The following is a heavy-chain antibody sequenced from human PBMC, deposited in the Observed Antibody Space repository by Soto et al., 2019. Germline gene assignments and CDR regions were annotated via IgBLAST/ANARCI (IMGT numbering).Heavy chain of an antibody. V-gene: IGHV3-48*01. CDR1: GFTFSSYS. J-gene: IGHJ3*02. CDR3: ARDPILNYSPKAFDI. CDR2: ISSSSSTI. D-gene: IGHD4-4*01. Sequence: GGSLRLSCAASGFTFSSYSMNWVRQAPGKGLEWVSYISSSSSTIYYADSVKGRFTISSDNAKNSLYLQMNSLRAEDTAVYYCARDPILNYSPKAFDIWGQGTMVTVSS.